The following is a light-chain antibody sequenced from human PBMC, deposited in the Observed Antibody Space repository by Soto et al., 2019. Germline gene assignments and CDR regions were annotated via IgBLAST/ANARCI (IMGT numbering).Light chain of an antibody. CDR1: SSDVGGYNY. Sequence: QSVLTQPPSASGSPGQSVTISCTGTSSDVGGYNYVSWYQQHPGKAPKLMIYDVSKRPSGVPDRFSGSKSGNTASLTVSGLQAEDEADYYCSSYAGSTVVFGGETKVTVL. CDR2: DVS. V-gene: IGLV2-8*01. CDR3: SSYAGSTVV. J-gene: IGLJ2*01.